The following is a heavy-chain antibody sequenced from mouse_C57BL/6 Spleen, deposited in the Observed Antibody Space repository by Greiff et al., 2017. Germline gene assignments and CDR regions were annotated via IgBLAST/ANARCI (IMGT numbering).Heavy chain of an antibody. D-gene: IGHD1-1*01. Sequence: VQLQQPGAELVMPGASVKLSCKASGYTFTSYWMHWVKQRPGQGLEWIGEIDPSDSYTNYNQKFKGKSTLTVDKSSSTAYMQLSSLTSEDSAVYYCARAPLYYYGSSYYFDYWGQGTTLTVSS. V-gene: IGHV1-69*01. CDR2: IDPSDSYT. CDR1: GYTFTSYW. J-gene: IGHJ2*01. CDR3: ARAPLYYYGSSYYFDY.